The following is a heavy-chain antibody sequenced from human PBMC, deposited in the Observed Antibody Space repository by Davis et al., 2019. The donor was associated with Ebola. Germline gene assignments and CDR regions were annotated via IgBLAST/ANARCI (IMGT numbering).Heavy chain of an antibody. CDR1: GGSISSSSYY. D-gene: IGHD6-19*01. Sequence: GSLRLSCTISGGSISSSSYYWGWIRQPPGKGLEWIRSIYYSGSTYYNPSLNSRVTISVDTSKNQFSLKLSSVTAADTAVYYCARRRPDNSGWYFDYWGQGTLVTVSS. CDR2: IYYSGST. V-gene: IGHV4-39*01. CDR3: ARRRPDNSGWYFDY. J-gene: IGHJ4*02.